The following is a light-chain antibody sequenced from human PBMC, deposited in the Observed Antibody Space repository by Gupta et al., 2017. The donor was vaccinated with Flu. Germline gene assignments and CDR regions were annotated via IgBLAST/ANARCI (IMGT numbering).Light chain of an antibody. J-gene: IGKJ1*01. Sequence: DIQMTQSPSSLSASVGDRLTITCRASQPIRSYLNWYQQRPGKPPKLLIYGASTLHSGVPSRFSGSGFGTDFTLTITSLQPEDFATYYCQQTASAPRTFGQGTKVEIK. CDR2: GAS. V-gene: IGKV1-39*01. CDR1: QPIRSY. CDR3: QQTASAPRT.